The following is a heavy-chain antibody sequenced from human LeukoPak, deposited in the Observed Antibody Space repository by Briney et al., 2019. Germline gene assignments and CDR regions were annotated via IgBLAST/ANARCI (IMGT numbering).Heavy chain of an antibody. CDR2: ISGSGAST. CDR1: GFIFSTYA. V-gene: IGHV3-23*01. J-gene: IGHJ4*02. CDR3: AKDRDYDINGFDY. Sequence: GGSLRLSCAASGFIFSTYAMSWVRQAPGKGLEWVSAISGSGASTYYADSVKGRFTISRGNSKNTLYLQMNSLRVEDTAVYYCAKDRDYDINGFDYWSQGTLVTVSS. D-gene: IGHD3-22*01.